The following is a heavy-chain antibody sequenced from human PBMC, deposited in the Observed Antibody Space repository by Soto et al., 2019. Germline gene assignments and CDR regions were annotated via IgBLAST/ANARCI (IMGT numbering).Heavy chain of an antibody. J-gene: IGHJ4*02. D-gene: IGHD3-3*01. CDR1: GYTFTSYG. CDR2: IRVYNGNT. V-gene: IGHV1-18*01. CDR3: ARVYDFWSGYSNAFDY. Sequence: ASLKVSCKASGYTFTSYGISWVRQAPGQGLEWMGWIRVYNGNTNYAQKLQGRVTMTTDTSTSTAYMELRRLRSDDTAVYYCARVYDFWSGYSNAFDYWGQGTLVTVSS.